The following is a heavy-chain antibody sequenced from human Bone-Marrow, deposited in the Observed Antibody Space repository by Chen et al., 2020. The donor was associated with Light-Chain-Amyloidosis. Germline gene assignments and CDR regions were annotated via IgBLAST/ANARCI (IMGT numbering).Heavy chain of an antibody. D-gene: IGHD4-17*01. Sequence: QLQLQESGPGLVKPSETLSLTCTVSGGSISNSNSYWGWIRQPPGKGLEWIGSIYYSGITYYNPSLKSRVTISVDTSKNQFSLRLTSVTAADTAVYYCARRRGGERYHYGLDVWGQGTTVTVS. CDR3: ARRRGGERYHYGLDV. J-gene: IGHJ6*02. CDR1: GGSISNSNSY. CDR2: IYYSGIT. V-gene: IGHV4-39*01.